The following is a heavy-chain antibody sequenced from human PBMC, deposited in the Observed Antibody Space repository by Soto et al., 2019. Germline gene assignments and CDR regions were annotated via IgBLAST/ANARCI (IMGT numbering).Heavy chain of an antibody. Sequence: EVQLLESGGGLVQPGGSLRLSCAASGFTFSSYAMNWVRQAPGKGLEWDSIISGSGDSTYYADSVKGRFTISRDNTKNTLYLQMNSLRAEDTAVYYCANKFFSGSGSYRGWFDPWGQGTLVTVSS. D-gene: IGHD3-10*01. V-gene: IGHV3-23*01. CDR3: ANKFFSGSGSYRGWFDP. J-gene: IGHJ5*02. CDR1: GFTFSSYA. CDR2: ISGSGDST.